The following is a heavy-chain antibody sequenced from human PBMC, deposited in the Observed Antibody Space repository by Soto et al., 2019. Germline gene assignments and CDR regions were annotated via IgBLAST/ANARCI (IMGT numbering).Heavy chain of an antibody. CDR1: GGSISSGGYY. D-gene: IGHD2-2*01. CDR3: ARGYCSSTSCYGYYYYYMDV. J-gene: IGHJ6*03. Sequence: PSETLSLTCTVSGGSISSGGYYWSWIRQHPGKGLEWIGYIYYSGSTYYNPSLKSRVTISVDTSKNQFSLKLSSVTAADTAVYYCARGYCSSTSCYGYYYYYMDVWGKGTTVTVSS. V-gene: IGHV4-31*03. CDR2: IYYSGST.